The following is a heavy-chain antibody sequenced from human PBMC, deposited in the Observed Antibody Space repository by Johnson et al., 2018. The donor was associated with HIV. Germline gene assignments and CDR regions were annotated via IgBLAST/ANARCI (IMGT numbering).Heavy chain of an antibody. Sequence: VQLVESGGGLVQPGGSLRLSCAASGFTFSDHYMDWVRQAPGKGLVWVSRMNGDGKSTTYADSVKGRFTISRDNSKNTLYLQMNSMRAEDTAVYYCARACRDGYTCDAFDIWGQGTMVTVSS. CDR2: MNGDGKST. CDR3: ARACRDGYTCDAFDI. J-gene: IGHJ3*02. D-gene: IGHD5-24*01. V-gene: IGHV3-74*02. CDR1: GFTFSDHY.